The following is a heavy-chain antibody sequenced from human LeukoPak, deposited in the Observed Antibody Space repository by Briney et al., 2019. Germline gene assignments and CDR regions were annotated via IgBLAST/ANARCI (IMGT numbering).Heavy chain of an antibody. Sequence: SVKVSCKASGGTFSSYAISWVRQAPGQGLEWMGRIIPILGIANYAQKFQGRVTITADKSTSTAYMELGSLRSEDTAVYYCARDQGIVVVPATQGWYFDLWGRGTLVTVSS. J-gene: IGHJ2*01. V-gene: IGHV1-69*04. CDR2: IIPILGIA. CDR1: GGTFSSYA. D-gene: IGHD2-2*01. CDR3: ARDQGIVVVPATQGWYFDL.